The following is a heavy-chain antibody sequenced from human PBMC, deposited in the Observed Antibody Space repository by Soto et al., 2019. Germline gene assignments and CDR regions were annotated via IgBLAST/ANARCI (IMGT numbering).Heavy chain of an antibody. V-gene: IGHV3-23*01. J-gene: IGHJ5*02. CDR2: ISSSDGTT. CDR3: ARSLNIHWKNYFAP. Sequence: EVQILESGGGLVQSGGSLRLSCAASGFTFSSSAMNWVRQAPGKGLEWVSIISSSDGTTYYADSVKGRFTISRDNSKNTMYLDMNSLRAQDTALYYCARSLNIHWKNYFAPWGQGTLVTVSS. D-gene: IGHD1-1*01. CDR1: GFTFSSSA.